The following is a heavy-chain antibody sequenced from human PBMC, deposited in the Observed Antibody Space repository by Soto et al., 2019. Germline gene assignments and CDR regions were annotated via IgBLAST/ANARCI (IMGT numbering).Heavy chain of an antibody. Sequence: ASVKVSCKASGYTFTSYGISWVRQAPGQGLEWMGWISAYNGNTNYAQKLQGRVTMTKETSTRTAYMELRSLRSDDTAVSYCARTGYSSSWYVVIYFDYWGQGTLVTAYS. D-gene: IGHD6-13*01. V-gene: IGHV1-18*04. CDR1: GYTFTSYG. J-gene: IGHJ4*02. CDR2: ISAYNGNT. CDR3: ARTGYSSSWYVVIYFDY.